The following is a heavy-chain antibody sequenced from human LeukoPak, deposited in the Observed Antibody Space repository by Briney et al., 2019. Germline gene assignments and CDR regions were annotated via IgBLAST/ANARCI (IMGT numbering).Heavy chain of an antibody. D-gene: IGHD5-18*01. J-gene: IGHJ4*02. V-gene: IGHV3-20*04. Sequence: GGSLRLSCAASGFTFDDYGMSWVRQAPGKGLEWVSGINWNGGSTGYADSVKGRFTISRDNAKTSLYLQMNSLRAEDTAVYYCARDLSGVTGYSYGRGIDYWGQGTLVTVSS. CDR3: ARDLSGVTGYSYGRGIDY. CDR1: GFTFDDYG. CDR2: INWNGGST.